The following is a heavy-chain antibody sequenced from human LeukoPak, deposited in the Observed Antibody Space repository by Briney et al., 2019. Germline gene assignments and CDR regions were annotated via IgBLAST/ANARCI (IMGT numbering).Heavy chain of an antibody. Sequence: SETLSLTCTVSGGSISSHYWSWIRQPPGKGLEWIGYIYYSGSTNYNPSLKSRVTISVGTSKNQFSLKVSSVTAADTAVYYCARDSSGAFDIWGQGTMVTVSS. CDR1: GGSISSHY. V-gene: IGHV4-59*11. CDR2: IYYSGST. CDR3: ARDSSGAFDI. D-gene: IGHD1-26*01. J-gene: IGHJ3*02.